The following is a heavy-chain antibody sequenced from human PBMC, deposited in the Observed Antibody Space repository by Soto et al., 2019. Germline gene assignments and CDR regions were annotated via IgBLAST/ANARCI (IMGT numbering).Heavy chain of an antibody. CDR1: GFTFSNYP. CDR2: ISGSGETP. J-gene: IGHJ4*01. Sequence: VGSLRLSCASSGFTFSNYPMSWVRHSPGKGLEWVSGISGSGETPYYADSVKGRFTISRDNYKNMLYLQMNSLRAEDTAVYYCAKDRRITMVRGVLSAFASWGHANRVTVSS. V-gene: IGHV3-23*01. D-gene: IGHD3-10*01. CDR3: AKDRRITMVRGVLSAFAS.